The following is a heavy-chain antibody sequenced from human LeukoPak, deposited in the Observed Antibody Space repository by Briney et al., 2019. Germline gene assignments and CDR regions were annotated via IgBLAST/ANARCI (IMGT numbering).Heavy chain of an antibody. D-gene: IGHD2-2*01. Sequence: PSETLSLTCTVSGGSISSYYWSWIRQPPVKGLEWIGYIYYSGSTNYNPSLKSRVTISVDTSKNQFSPKLSSVTAADTAVYYCARPHCSSTSCYEGLGYWGQGTLVTVSS. CDR1: GGSISSYY. CDR2: IYYSGST. V-gene: IGHV4-59*12. CDR3: ARPHCSSTSCYEGLGY. J-gene: IGHJ4*02.